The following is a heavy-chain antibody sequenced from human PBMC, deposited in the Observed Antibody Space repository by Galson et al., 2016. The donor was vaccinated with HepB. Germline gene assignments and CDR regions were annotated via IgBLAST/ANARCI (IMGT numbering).Heavy chain of an antibody. J-gene: IGHJ6*02. V-gene: IGHV1-2*04. CDR1: GYIFTSYN. D-gene: IGHD4-17*01. Sequence: SVKVSCKASGYIFTSYNLYWVRQAPGQGLERLGWINPNSGGTNYAQKFQGWVTMTRDTSISTAYIELSKLRSDDTAVYYCAANCGDYYYGVDVWGQGTTVTVSS. CDR2: INPNSGGT. CDR3: AANCGDYYYGVDV.